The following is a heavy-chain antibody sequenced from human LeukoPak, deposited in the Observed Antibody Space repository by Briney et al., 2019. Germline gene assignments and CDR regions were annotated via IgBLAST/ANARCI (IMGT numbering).Heavy chain of an antibody. V-gene: IGHV1-8*01. D-gene: IGHD6-13*01. J-gene: IGHJ4*02. CDR1: GHTFTSYD. CDR3: ARRIAAAGVGIVY. CDR2: MNPDSGNT. Sequence: ASVKVSCKASGHTFTSYDINWVRQATGQGLEWMGWMNPDSGNTGYAQTSQGRVTMTRTPSISTAYMELSSLTSENTAVYYRARRIAAAGVGIVYWGQGNLVTVSS.